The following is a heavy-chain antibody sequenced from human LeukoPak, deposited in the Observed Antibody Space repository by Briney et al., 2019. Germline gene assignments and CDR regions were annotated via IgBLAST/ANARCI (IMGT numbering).Heavy chain of an antibody. CDR1: GCTFSNVW. V-gene: IGHV3-15*01. Sequence: GGSLKFSVAAPGCTFSNVWRSWFGQAPGKGRKWVGRIKSKGDGGTTDYAAPVKGRFTISRDDSKNTLYLQMNSLKTEDTALYYCTTGAPSFGELFDLWGQGTLVTVSS. CDR2: IKSKGDGGTT. D-gene: IGHD3-10*01. CDR3: TTGAPSFGELFDL. J-gene: IGHJ5*02.